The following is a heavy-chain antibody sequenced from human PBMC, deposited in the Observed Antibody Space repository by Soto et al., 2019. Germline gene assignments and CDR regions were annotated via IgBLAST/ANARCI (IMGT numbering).Heavy chain of an antibody. CDR2: INYSGST. Sequence: SETLSLTFAVYGGSFSGYYWSWIRQPPGKGLGWIGDINYSGSTNYNPSLKSRVTISVDTSKNQFSLKLSSVTAADTAVYYCASSNPYYDSSGYYYSYFDYWGQGAQVT. CDR3: ASSNPYYDSSGYYYSYFDY. D-gene: IGHD3-22*01. CDR1: GGSFSGYY. J-gene: IGHJ4*02. V-gene: IGHV4-34*01.